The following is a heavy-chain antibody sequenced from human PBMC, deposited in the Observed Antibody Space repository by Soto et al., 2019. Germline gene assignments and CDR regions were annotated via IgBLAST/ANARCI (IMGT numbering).Heavy chain of an antibody. CDR1: GYTFTDYY. D-gene: IGHD4-4*01. V-gene: IGHV1-46*01. CDR3: PPYKAPSNGWNWFAP. Sequence: ASVKVSCKASGYTFTDYYMHWVRQAPGQGLEWMGIINPSAGATTYAQNFQGRVTMTRETSTNTVYMELSSLRSDDTAVFYCPPYKAPSNGWNWFAPWGQGTLVPVSS. J-gene: IGHJ5*02. CDR2: INPSAGAT.